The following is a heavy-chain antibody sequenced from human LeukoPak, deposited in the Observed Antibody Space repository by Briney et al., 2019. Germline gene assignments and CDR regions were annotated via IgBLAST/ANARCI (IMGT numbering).Heavy chain of an antibody. CDR1: GITFSSYA. CDR3: AKVALRFLEWLNAFDI. Sequence: PGGSLRLSCAASGITFSSYAMHWVRQAPGKGLEWVAVISYDGSNKYYADSVKGRFTISRDNSKNTLYLQMNSLRAEDTAVYYCAKVALRFLEWLNAFDIWGQGTMVTVSS. D-gene: IGHD3-3*01. CDR2: ISYDGSNK. V-gene: IGHV3-30-3*02. J-gene: IGHJ3*02.